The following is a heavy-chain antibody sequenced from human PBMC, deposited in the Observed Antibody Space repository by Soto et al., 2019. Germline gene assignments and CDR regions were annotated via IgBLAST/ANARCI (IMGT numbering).Heavy chain of an antibody. V-gene: IGHV3-30-3*01. Sequence: QVQLVESGGGVVQPGRSLRLSCAASGFTFSSYAMHWVRQAPGKGLEWVAVISYDGSNKYYADSVKGRFTISRDNSKNTLYLQMNSLRAEDTAVYYCARVRDYYDSSGPAAPYYYGMDVWGQGTTVTVSS. D-gene: IGHD3-22*01. CDR1: GFTFSSYA. CDR3: ARVRDYYDSSGPAAPYYYGMDV. CDR2: ISYDGSNK. J-gene: IGHJ6*02.